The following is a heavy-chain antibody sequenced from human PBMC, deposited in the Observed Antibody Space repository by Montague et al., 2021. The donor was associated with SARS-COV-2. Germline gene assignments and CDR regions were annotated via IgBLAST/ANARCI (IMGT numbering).Heavy chain of an antibody. J-gene: IGHJ5*02. D-gene: IGHD5-12*01. Sequence: PALVKPTQTLTLTCTFSGFSLTTSPVGVAWIRQPPGKALEWLALIYWNDDKYYSSSLKNRVTITKDTSKNQVILTMINMDPVDTATYYCAHKARATMASVPNIDPWGQGTLVTVSS. V-gene: IGHV2-5*01. CDR3: AHKARATMASVPNIDP. CDR2: IYWNDDK. CDR1: GFSLTTSPVG.